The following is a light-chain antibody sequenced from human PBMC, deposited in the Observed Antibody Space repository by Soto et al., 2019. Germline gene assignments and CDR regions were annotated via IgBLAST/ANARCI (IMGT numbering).Light chain of an antibody. CDR2: DAS. Sequence: EIVLTQFPATLSLSPGERATLSCRASQSVSSYLAWYQQKPGQAPRLLIYDASNRATGIPARFSGSGSGTDFTLTISSLEPEDFAVYYCQQRSNWPPVLTFGGGT. CDR3: QQRSNWPPVLT. J-gene: IGKJ4*01. CDR1: QSVSSY. V-gene: IGKV3-11*01.